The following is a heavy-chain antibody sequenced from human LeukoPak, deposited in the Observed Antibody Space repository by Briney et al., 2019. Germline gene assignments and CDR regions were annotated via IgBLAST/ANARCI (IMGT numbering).Heavy chain of an antibody. CDR3: ARWSGYLYYYYYMDV. Sequence: GASVKVSCKASGCTFTSYGMSWVRQAPGQGLEWMGWISAYNGNTNYAQKLQGRVTMTTDTSTSTAYMELRSLRSDDTAVYYCARWSGYLYYYYYMDVWGKGTTVTVSS. CDR2: ISAYNGNT. V-gene: IGHV1-18*01. D-gene: IGHD3-3*01. CDR1: GCTFTSYG. J-gene: IGHJ6*03.